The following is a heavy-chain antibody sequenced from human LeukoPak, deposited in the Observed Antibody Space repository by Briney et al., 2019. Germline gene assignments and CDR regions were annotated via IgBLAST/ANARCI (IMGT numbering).Heavy chain of an antibody. Sequence: TGGSLRLSCAASGFTFSSYAMSWVRQAPGKGPEWVSVIRGSDGSTYYADSVKGRFTISRDNAKNTLYLQMNSLRAEDTAVYYCAKDSGGFEYWGQGTLVTVSS. J-gene: IGHJ4*02. CDR2: IRGSDGST. V-gene: IGHV3-23*01. D-gene: IGHD2-15*01. CDR1: GFTFSSYA. CDR3: AKDSGGFEY.